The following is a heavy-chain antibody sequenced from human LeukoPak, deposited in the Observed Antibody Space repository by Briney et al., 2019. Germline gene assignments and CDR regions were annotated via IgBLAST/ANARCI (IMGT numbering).Heavy chain of an antibody. CDR2: IYYSGST. CDR3: ARVHVDWGSGSWFDP. CDR1: GDSISSGGYY. Sequence: SQTLSLTCTVSGDSISSGGYYWSWMRQHPGKGLEWIGYIYYSGSTYYNPSLKSRVTISVDTSKNQFSLKLSSVTAADTAVYYCARVHVDWGSGSWFDPWGQGTLVTVSS. D-gene: IGHD3-16*01. J-gene: IGHJ5*02. V-gene: IGHV4-31*03.